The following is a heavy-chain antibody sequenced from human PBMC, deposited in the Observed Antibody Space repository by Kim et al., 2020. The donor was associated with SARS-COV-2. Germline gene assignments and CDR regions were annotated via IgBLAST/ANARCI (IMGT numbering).Heavy chain of an antibody. Sequence: ASVKVSCKASGYTFTSYDINWVRQATGQGLEWMGWMNPNSGNTGYAQKFQGRVTMTRNTSISTAYMELSSLRSEDTAVYYCARGVVPAAMIYYYYMDVWGGGTTVYVSS. D-gene: IGHD2-2*01. J-gene: IGHJ6*03. CDR1: GYTFTSYD. V-gene: IGHV1-8*01. CDR2: MNPNSGNT. CDR3: ARGVVPAAMIYYYYMDV.